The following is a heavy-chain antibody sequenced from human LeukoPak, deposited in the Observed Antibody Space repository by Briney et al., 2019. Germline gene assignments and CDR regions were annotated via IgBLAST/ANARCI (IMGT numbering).Heavy chain of an antibody. CDR1: GFTVSGNY. J-gene: IGHJ4*02. D-gene: IGHD3-3*01. Sequence: GGSLRLSCSASGFTVSGNYMSWVRQAPGKGLEWVSIIYSGGSTYYGDSVKGRFTISRDNSKNTLYLQMNSLRAEDTAVYYCARGYDFWSGYLSYWGQGTLATVSS. CDR3: ARGYDFWSGYLSY. V-gene: IGHV3-53*01. CDR2: IYSGGST.